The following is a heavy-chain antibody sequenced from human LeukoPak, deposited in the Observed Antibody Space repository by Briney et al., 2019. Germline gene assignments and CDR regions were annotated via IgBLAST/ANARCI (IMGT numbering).Heavy chain of an antibody. CDR2: ITSSSSTI. V-gene: IGHV3-48*01. Sequence: HPGGSLRLSCAASGFTFSSFGMNWVRQAPGKGLEWVSYITSSSSTIYYADSVKGRFTISRDNAKNSLYLQMNSLRAEDTAVYYCAREPVVVIGRDAFDIWGQGTMVTVSS. J-gene: IGHJ3*02. CDR1: GFTFSSFG. CDR3: AREPVVVIGRDAFDI. D-gene: IGHD3-22*01.